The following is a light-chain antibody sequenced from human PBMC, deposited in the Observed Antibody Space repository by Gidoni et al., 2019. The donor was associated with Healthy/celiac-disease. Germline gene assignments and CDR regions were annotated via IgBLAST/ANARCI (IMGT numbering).Light chain of an antibody. CDR1: SSNIGAGYD. Sequence: QSVLTQPPSVSGAPGQRVTISCTGSSSNIGAGYDVHWYQQLPGTAPNLLIYGNSTRPSVVPDRFSGSKSGTSASLAITGLQAEDEADYYCQSYDSSLSDVVFGGGTKLTVL. CDR3: QSYDSSLSDVV. J-gene: IGLJ2*01. V-gene: IGLV1-40*01. CDR2: GNS.